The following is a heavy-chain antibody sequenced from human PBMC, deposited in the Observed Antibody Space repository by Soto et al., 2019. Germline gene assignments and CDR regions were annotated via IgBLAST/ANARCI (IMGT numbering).Heavy chain of an antibody. Sequence: GGSLRLSCAASGFTFSSYGMHWVRQAPGKGLEWVAVIWYDGSNKYHADSVKGRLTISRDNSKNTLYLQMNSLRAEDTAVYYCARGAKTKRITMVRGAPAYYYYGMDVWGKGTTVTVSS. CDR3: ARGAKTKRITMVRGAPAYYYYGMDV. J-gene: IGHJ6*04. CDR2: IWYDGSNK. V-gene: IGHV3-33*01. CDR1: GFTFSSYG. D-gene: IGHD3-10*01.